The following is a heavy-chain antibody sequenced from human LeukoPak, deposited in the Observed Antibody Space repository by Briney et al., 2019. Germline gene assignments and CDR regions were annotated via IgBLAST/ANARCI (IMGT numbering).Heavy chain of an antibody. CDR2: IYHGAST. CDR1: GGSISSGGYS. V-gene: IGHV4-30-2*01. Sequence: SETLSLTCADSGGSISSGGYSWSWIRLPPRKGLGWIVYIYHGASTYYNPSLKSRVTISVDRSKNQFSLKLSSVAAADTAVYYCARDVVVAGQENYYYYYGMDVWGQGTTVSVSS. J-gene: IGHJ6*02. D-gene: IGHD2-15*01. CDR3: ARDVVVAGQENYYYYYGMDV.